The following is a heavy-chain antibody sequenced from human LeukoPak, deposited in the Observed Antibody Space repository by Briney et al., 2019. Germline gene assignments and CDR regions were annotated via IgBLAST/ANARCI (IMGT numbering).Heavy chain of an antibody. V-gene: IGHV1-18*01. CDR3: ARLAALSNWFDP. D-gene: IGHD6-6*01. CDR1: GYTFTIYG. J-gene: IGHJ5*02. CDR2: ISAYNGDT. Sequence: ASLKVSCKASGYTFTIYGISWVRQAPGQGLEWMGWISAYNGDTNYAQKLQGRVTMTTDTSTSTAYMELRSLRSDDTAVYYCARLAALSNWFDPWGQGTLVTVSS.